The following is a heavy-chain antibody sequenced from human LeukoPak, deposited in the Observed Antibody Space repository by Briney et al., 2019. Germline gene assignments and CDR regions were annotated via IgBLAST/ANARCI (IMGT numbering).Heavy chain of an antibody. V-gene: IGHV3-7*01. D-gene: IGHD6-19*01. Sequence: GGSLRLSCAASGFTFSSYWMSWVRQAPGKGLEWVANIKQDGSEKYYVDSVKGRFTISRDNAKNSLYLQMNSLRAEDTAVCYCARGYSSGWYGVFGYWGQGTLVTVSS. CDR3: ARGYSSGWYGVFGY. CDR2: IKQDGSEK. CDR1: GFTFSSYW. J-gene: IGHJ4*02.